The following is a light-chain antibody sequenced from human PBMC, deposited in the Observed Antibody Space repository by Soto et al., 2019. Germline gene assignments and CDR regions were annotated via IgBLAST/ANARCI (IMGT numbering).Light chain of an antibody. V-gene: IGLV1-47*01. CDR1: TSNIGSNY. CDR2: RNN. J-gene: IGLJ1*01. CDR3: ATWDDSLNGFYV. Sequence: QSVLTQPPSASGTPGQGVTISCSGSTSNIGSNYVYWYQQLPGTAPKLLIYRNNQRPSGVTDRFSGSKSGTSASLAISGLRSDDGADYFCATWDDSLNGFYVFGTGTKVTVL.